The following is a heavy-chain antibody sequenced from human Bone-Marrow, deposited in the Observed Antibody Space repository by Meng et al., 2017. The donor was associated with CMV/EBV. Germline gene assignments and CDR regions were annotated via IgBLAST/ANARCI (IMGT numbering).Heavy chain of an antibody. V-gene: IGHV5-51*01. CDR2: IYPGDSDT. CDR3: ARHGMVRAGESLDY. D-gene: IGHD3-10*01. J-gene: IGHJ4*02. Sequence: GESLKISWQGSGYSFTSYWIGWVRQMPGKGREWMEIIYPGDSDTRYSPSFQGQVTISADKSISTAYLQWSSLKAPDTAMYYCARHGMVRAGESLDYWGQGARVTGSS. CDR1: GYSFTSYW.